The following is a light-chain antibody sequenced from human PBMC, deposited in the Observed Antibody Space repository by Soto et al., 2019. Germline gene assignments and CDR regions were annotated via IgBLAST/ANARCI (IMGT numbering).Light chain of an antibody. CDR2: DAS. V-gene: IGKV1-13*02. J-gene: IGKJ5*01. Sequence: AIQLTQSPSSLSASVGDRVTITCRASQGIRSALAWYQQKPGKAPNLLIYDASSLESGVPSRFSGSGSGTDFILTISSLQPEDFATYYCQQFNSYPITFGQGTRLEIK. CDR1: QGIRSA. CDR3: QQFNSYPIT.